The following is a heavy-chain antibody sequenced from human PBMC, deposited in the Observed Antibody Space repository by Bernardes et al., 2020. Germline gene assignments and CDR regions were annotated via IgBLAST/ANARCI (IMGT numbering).Heavy chain of an antibody. D-gene: IGHD7-27*01. CDR2: IHHSGSS. Sequence: SETLSLTCTVSGVSISGSDWWTWVRQPPGKGPECIGEIHHSGSSNYNPSLKSRVTISLDKSKNQLSLRLSSVTAADTAVYYCARGRVQLGIGGHYLDYWGQGTLVTVSS. CDR3: ARGRVQLGIGGHYLDY. CDR1: GVSISGSDW. J-gene: IGHJ4*02. V-gene: IGHV4-4*02.